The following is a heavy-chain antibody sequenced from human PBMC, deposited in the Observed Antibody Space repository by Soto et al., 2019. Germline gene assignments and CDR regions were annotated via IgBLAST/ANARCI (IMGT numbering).Heavy chain of an antibody. CDR3: ARERGERRDYDILTIYYYYYYGMDV. CDR1: GFTFSSYG. D-gene: IGHD3-9*01. Sequence: QVQLVESGGGVVQPGRSLRLSCAASGFTFSSYGMHWVRQAPGKGLEWVAVIWYDGSNKYYADSVKGRFTISRDNSKNTLYLQMNSLRAEDTAVYYCARERGERRDYDILTIYYYYYYGMDVWGQGTTVTVSS. CDR2: IWYDGSNK. J-gene: IGHJ6*02. V-gene: IGHV3-33*01.